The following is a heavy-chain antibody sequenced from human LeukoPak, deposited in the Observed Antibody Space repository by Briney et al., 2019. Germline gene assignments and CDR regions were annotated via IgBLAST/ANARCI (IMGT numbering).Heavy chain of an antibody. CDR3: ARRGGRVADPLGALNW. V-gene: IGHV3-7*03. J-gene: IGHJ1*01. CDR1: GFTFSGYW. Sequence: GGSLRVSCAAAGFTFSGYWMSRVRQAPGKRLEWVATVTQDGSEKYYVDSVKGRFTISRANAKSSLFLQMNCLRAEGTAVDYCARRGGRVADPLGALNWWGEGTVVSVSS. D-gene: IGHD3/OR15-3a*01. CDR2: VTQDGSEK.